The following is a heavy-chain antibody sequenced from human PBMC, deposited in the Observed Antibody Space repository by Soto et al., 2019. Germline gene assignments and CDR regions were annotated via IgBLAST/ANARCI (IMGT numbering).Heavy chain of an antibody. CDR3: AVVDSTGNWFDP. J-gene: IGHJ5*02. CDR1: GGSISSSDFY. CDR2: MYYSGST. D-gene: IGHD2-2*01. Sequence: PSETLSLTCTVSGGSISSSDFYWGWLRQTPGKGLELIVSMYYSGSTYYNPSLKSRVTISVDTSKNQFTLKLISVTAADTAVYYCAVVDSTGNWFDPWGEGALVTVSS. V-gene: IGHV4-39*01.